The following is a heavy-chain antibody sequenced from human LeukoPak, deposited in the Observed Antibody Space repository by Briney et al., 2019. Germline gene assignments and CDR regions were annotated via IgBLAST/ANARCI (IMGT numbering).Heavy chain of an antibody. D-gene: IGHD4-17*01. J-gene: IGHJ1*01. CDR3: ARTWSTVTAEYFQL. Sequence: ASVKVSCTASGYTFSDYTMHWVRQAPGQRLEWMGWINAGNGNTKYSQEFQGRVTITRDTSATTVYMELSSLTSEDTAVYFCARTWSTVTAEYFQLWGQGTLVTVSS. CDR2: INAGNGNT. CDR1: GYTFSDYT. V-gene: IGHV1-3*01.